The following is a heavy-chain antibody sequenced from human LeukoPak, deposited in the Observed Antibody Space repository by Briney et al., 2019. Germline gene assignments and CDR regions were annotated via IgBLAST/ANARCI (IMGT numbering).Heavy chain of an antibody. J-gene: IGHJ2*01. CDR1: GGSFSGYY. Sequence: SETLSLTCAVYGGSFSGYYWSWIRQPPGKGLEWIGEINHSGSTNYSPSLKGRVTISVDTSKNQFSLKLSSVTAADTAVYYCASGTCTPEWYFDLWGRGTLVTVSS. D-gene: IGHD1-14*01. CDR2: INHSGST. V-gene: IGHV4-34*01. CDR3: ASGTCTPEWYFDL.